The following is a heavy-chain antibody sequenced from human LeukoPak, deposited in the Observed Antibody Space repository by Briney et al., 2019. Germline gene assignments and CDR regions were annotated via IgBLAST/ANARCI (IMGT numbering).Heavy chain of an antibody. CDR1: GFTFSTSA. D-gene: IGHD1-26*01. CDR3: AAERYSDSCCWFDP. V-gene: IGHV1-58*01. Sequence: ASVKVSCKASGFTFSTSAVQWVRQARGQRLEWIGWIVVDSGDTKYAQELQGRLTITSDMSTNTAYMELSSLRSEYTAVYYCAAERYSDSCCWFDPWGQGTLVTVSS. CDR2: IVVDSGDT. J-gene: IGHJ5*02.